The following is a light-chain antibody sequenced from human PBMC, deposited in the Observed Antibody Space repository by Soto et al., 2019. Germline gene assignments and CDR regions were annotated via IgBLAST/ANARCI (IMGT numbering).Light chain of an antibody. CDR3: QQRSNWPPT. Sequence: EIVLTQSPATLSLSPGERATLSCRASQSVSRYLAWYQQKPGQAPRLLIYEASNRATGSPARFSGSGSGTDFTLTISSLEPEDFAVYYCQQRSNWPPTFGQGTRLEIK. J-gene: IGKJ5*01. CDR2: EAS. CDR1: QSVSRY. V-gene: IGKV3-11*01.